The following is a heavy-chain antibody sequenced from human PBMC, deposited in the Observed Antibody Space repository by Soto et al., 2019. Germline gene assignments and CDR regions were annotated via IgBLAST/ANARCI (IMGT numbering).Heavy chain of an antibody. CDR1: GFTFSSYS. Sequence: EVQLVESGGGLVKPGGSLRLSCAASGFTFSSYSMNWVRQAPGKGLEWVSSISSSSSYIYYADSVKGRFTIFRDNAKNSLYLQMNSLRAEDTAVYYCARDVYSSSRYFDYWGQGTLVTVSS. J-gene: IGHJ4*02. D-gene: IGHD6-6*01. V-gene: IGHV3-21*01. CDR3: ARDVYSSSRYFDY. CDR2: ISSSSSYI.